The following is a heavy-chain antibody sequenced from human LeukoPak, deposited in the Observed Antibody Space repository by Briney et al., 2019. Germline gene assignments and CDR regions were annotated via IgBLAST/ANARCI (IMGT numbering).Heavy chain of an antibody. D-gene: IGHD6-19*01. CDR3: AIHRNGWSFDF. Sequence: SETLSLTCAVSGYSITTGYHWGWIRQPPGKGLEWIASIYHTGSTYYNPSLTSRVTISVDTSKNQFSLKLTSVTAADTAVFYCAIHRNGWSFDFWGPGTLVTVSS. J-gene: IGHJ4*02. CDR1: GYSITTGYH. V-gene: IGHV4-38-2*01. CDR2: IYHTGST.